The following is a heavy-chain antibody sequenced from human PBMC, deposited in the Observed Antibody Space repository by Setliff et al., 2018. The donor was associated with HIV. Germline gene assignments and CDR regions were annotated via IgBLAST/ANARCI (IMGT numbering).Heavy chain of an antibody. J-gene: IGHJ3*02. CDR1: GGSINSGSYY. CDR2: IYTSGST. D-gene: IGHD1-26*01. CDR3: ARAAVGATGLYAFDI. Sequence: SATLSLTCTVSGGSINSGSYYWSWIRQPAGKGLEWIGHIYTSGSTNYNPSLKSRVTISVDTSKTQFSLRLNSLTATDTALYYCARAAVGATGLYAFDIWGQGTVVTVSS. V-gene: IGHV4-61*09.